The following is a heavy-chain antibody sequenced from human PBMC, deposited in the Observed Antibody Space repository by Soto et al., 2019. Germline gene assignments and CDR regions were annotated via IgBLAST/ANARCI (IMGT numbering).Heavy chain of an antibody. CDR3: ARVVILVPTASTHYYYHMDV. J-gene: IGHJ6*02. Sequence: QVQLVQSGAEVRKPGSSVTVSCKASGGTFSNYAISWVRQAPGQGLEWMGGIIPIVGTGSYAQKFQGRVTINADEPTTTAYMELSSLRFEDTAVYYRARVVILVPTASTHYYYHMDVWGPGTTVTVSS. D-gene: IGHD2-2*01. V-gene: IGHV1-69*01. CDR2: IIPIVGTG. CDR1: GGTFSNYA.